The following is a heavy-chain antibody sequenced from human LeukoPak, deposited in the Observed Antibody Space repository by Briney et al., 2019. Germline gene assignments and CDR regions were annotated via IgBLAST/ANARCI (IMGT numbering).Heavy chain of an antibody. Sequence: PGGSLRLSCAASGFTFSSYGMVWVRQAPGKGVKWVPSISGSGGLTYYADSVRGRFTISRDNSRNTLYLQMNSLRAEDTALYYSARTPVPGLWYFDLWGRGTLVTVSS. J-gene: IGHJ2*01. CDR2: ISGSGGLT. V-gene: IGHV3-23*01. D-gene: IGHD6-19*01. CDR3: ARTPVPGLWYFDL. CDR1: GFTFSSYG.